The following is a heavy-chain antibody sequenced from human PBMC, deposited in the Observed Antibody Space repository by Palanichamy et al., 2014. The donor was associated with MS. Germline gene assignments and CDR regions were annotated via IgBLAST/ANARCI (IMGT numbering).Heavy chain of an antibody. Sequence: QVQLQQSGPGLVKPSQTLSVTCAISRDSVSSNRAAWNWTRQSPSRGLEWLGRTYYRSKWYNDYAVSVKSRITINPDTTKNQFSLQLNSVTPEDTAVYYCARDTAVRLYNFDYWGQGTLVTVSS. CDR3: ARDTAVRLYNFDY. J-gene: IGHJ4*02. V-gene: IGHV6-1*01. CDR1: RDSVSSNRAA. CDR2: TYYRSKWYN. D-gene: IGHD3-10*01.